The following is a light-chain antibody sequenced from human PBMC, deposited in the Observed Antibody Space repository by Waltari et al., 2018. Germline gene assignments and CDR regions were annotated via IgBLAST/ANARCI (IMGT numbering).Light chain of an antibody. Sequence: QSALTQPASVSGSPGQSITISCTGTSSDAGGYDYVSWYQQHTGKAPKLMIYDVSKRPSGVSNRFSGSKSGNTASLTISGLQAEDEADYYCSSYTSSSTWVFGGGTKVTVL. J-gene: IGLJ3*02. CDR2: DVS. V-gene: IGLV2-14*01. CDR3: SSYTSSSTWV. CDR1: SSDAGGYDY.